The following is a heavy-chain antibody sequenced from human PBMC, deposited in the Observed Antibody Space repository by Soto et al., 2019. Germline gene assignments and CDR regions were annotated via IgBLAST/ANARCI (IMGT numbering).Heavy chain of an antibody. CDR1: GDTFSSYA. CDR2: IIPIFGTA. J-gene: IGHJ6*02. Sequence: QVQLVQSGAEVEKPGSSVKVSCKASGDTFSSYAISWVRQAPGQGLEWMGGIIPIFGTANYAQKFQGRVTITADESTSTAYMELSSLRSEDTDVYYCARDGSGYRSRASPMDVWGQGTTVTVSS. D-gene: IGHD3-22*01. CDR3: ARDGSGYRSRASPMDV. V-gene: IGHV1-69*01.